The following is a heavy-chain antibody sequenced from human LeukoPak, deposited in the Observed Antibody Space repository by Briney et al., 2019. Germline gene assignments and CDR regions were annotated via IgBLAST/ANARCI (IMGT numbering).Heavy chain of an antibody. D-gene: IGHD4-17*01. CDR2: ISYDGSSK. J-gene: IGHJ4*02. CDR1: GFTFSSYA. V-gene: IGHV3-30*04. Sequence: GGSLRLSCAASGFTFSSYAMSWVRQAPGKGLEWVAVISYDGSSKYYGDSVKGRFTISRDNSKNTLYLQMNSLRAEDTAVYYCASRHYDFGYYWGQGTLVTVSS. CDR3: ASRHYDFGYY.